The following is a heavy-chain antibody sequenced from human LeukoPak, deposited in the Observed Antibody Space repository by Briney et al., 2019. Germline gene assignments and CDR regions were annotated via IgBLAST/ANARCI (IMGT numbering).Heavy chain of an antibody. CDR1: GYTFTSYA. D-gene: IGHD3-10*01. V-gene: IGHV1-3*01. J-gene: IGHJ4*02. CDR3: ARGGSYYYGSGDGTRFDY. CDR2: INAGNGNT. Sequence: ASVKVSCKASGYTFTSYAMHWVRQAPGQRLEWMGWINAGNGNTKYSQKFQGRVTITRDTPASTAYMELSSLRSEDTAVYYCARGGSYYYGSGDGTRFDYWGQGTLVTVSS.